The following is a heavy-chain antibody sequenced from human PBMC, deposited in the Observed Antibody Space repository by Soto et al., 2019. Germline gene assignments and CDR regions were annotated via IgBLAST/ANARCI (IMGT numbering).Heavy chain of an antibody. CDR3: ARGSPATVTH. Sequence: QVQLVESGGGVVQPGRSLRLSCAASGFTFSSYAMHWVRQAPGKGLEWVAVISYDGSNKYYADSVKGRFTISRDNSKNTLYLQMNSLRAEDTAVYYCARGSPATVTHWGQGTLVTVSS. CDR1: GFTFSSYA. CDR2: ISYDGSNK. D-gene: IGHD4-17*01. J-gene: IGHJ4*02. V-gene: IGHV3-30*04.